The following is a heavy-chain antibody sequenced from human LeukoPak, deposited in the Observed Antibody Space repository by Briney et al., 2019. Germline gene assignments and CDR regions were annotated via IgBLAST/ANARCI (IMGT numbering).Heavy chain of an antibody. CDR3: ARVEDYDSSGYIDY. CDR2: TYHSGST. J-gene: IGHJ4*02. Sequence: SETLSLTCTVSGGSISSGGYYWSWIRQPPGKGLEWIGYTYHSGSTYYNPSLKSRVTISVDRSKNQFSLKLSSVTAADTAVYYCARVEDYDSSGYIDYWGQGTLVTVSS. D-gene: IGHD3-22*01. CDR1: GGSISSGGYY. V-gene: IGHV4-30-2*01.